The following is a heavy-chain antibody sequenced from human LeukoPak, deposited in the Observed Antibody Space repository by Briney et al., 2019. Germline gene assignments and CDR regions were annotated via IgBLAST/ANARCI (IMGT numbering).Heavy chain of an antibody. CDR1: GYTFTDNY. Sequence: SVKVSCKASGYTFTDNYIHWVRQAPGQGLEWMGRIIPILGIANYAQKFQGRVTITADKSTSTAYMELSSLRSEDTAVYYCARARRVAAAIDYWGQGTLVTVSS. CDR2: IIPILGIA. CDR3: ARARRVAAAIDY. J-gene: IGHJ4*02. D-gene: IGHD6-13*01. V-gene: IGHV1-69*04.